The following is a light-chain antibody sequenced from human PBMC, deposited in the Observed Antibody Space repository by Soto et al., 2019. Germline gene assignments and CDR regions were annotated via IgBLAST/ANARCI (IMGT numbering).Light chain of an antibody. V-gene: IGKV3-20*01. CDR2: GVS. CDR3: QHYSYARYFS. J-gene: IGKJ3*01. Sequence: EIVLTQSPGTLSLSPGEGATLSCRASESVSHNYLAWYQQKPGQAPRLLIYGVSFRATGIPARFSGSGSGTDFSLTISRLEPEDLAVYYCQHYSYARYFSFGPGTKVEVK. CDR1: ESVSHNY.